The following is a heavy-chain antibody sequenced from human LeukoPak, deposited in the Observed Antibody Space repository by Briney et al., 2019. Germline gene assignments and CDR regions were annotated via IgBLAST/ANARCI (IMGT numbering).Heavy chain of an antibody. Sequence: GESLKISCKGSGYSFTSYWIGWVRQMPGKGLEWMGIIYPGDSDTRYSPSFQGQVTISADKSISTAYLQWSSLKASDTAMYYCARGRSMGIAARPFDYWGQGTLVTVSS. CDR3: ARGRSMGIAARPFDY. J-gene: IGHJ4*02. D-gene: IGHD6-6*01. CDR1: GYSFTSYW. V-gene: IGHV5-51*01. CDR2: IYPGDSDT.